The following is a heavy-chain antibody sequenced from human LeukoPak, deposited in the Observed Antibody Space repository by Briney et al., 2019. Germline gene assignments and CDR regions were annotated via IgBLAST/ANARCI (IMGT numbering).Heavy chain of an antibody. Sequence: PSETLSLTCTVSGGSISSSSYYWGWIRQPPGKGLEWIGSIYYSGSTYYNPSLKSRVTISVDTSKNQFSLKLSSVTAADTAVYYCAGDMHYYYGMDVWGQGTTVTVSS. CDR1: GGSISSSSYY. CDR2: IYYSGST. J-gene: IGHJ6*02. V-gene: IGHV4-39*07. D-gene: IGHD2-2*01. CDR3: AGDMHYYYGMDV.